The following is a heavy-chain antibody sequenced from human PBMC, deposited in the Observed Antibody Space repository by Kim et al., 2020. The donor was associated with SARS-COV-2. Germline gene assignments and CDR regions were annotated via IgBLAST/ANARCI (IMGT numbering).Heavy chain of an antibody. CDR3: ARGLDLGSYYNVVYYYYYYGMDV. V-gene: IGHV4-34*01. D-gene: IGHD3-10*01. Sequence: SETLSLTCAVYGGSFSGYYWSWIRQPPGKGLEWIGEINHSGSTNYNPSLKSRVTISVDTSKNQFSLKLSSVTAADTAVYYCARGLDLGSYYNVVYYYYYYGMDVWGQGTTVTVSS. CDR2: INHSGST. J-gene: IGHJ6*02. CDR1: GGSFSGYY.